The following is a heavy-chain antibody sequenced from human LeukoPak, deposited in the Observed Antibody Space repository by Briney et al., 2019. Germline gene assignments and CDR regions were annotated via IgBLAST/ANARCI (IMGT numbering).Heavy chain of an antibody. V-gene: IGHV3-48*01. CDR3: ARDLTGKLRYFDWLLFFGY. Sequence: GGSLRLSCAASGFIFSQYSINWVRQAPGKGLEWVSHIRSTGDTFYADSVKGRFTISRDNARNSLYLQMNSLRAEDTAVYYCARDLTGKLRYFDWLLFFGYRGQGTLVTVSS. J-gene: IGHJ4*02. D-gene: IGHD3-9*01. CDR1: GFIFSQYS. CDR2: IRSTGDT.